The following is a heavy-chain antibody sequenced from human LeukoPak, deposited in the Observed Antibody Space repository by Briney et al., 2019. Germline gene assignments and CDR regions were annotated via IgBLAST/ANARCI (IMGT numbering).Heavy chain of an antibody. CDR2: IYPGDSDT. V-gene: IGHV5-51*01. D-gene: IGHD3-22*01. J-gene: IGHJ3*02. CDR1: GYIFTTYW. CDR3: ARLLYYFDSSGYYYAPKAFDI. Sequence: AGESLKISCKGSGYIFTTYWIGWVRQMPGKGLEWMGIIYPGDSDTRYSPSFQGQVTISADKSINTAYLQWSSLKASDTAMYYCARLLYYFDSSGYYYAPKAFDIWGQGTMVTVSS.